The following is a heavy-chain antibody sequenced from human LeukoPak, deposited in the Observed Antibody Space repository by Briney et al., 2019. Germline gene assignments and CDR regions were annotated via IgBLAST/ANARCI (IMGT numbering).Heavy chain of an antibody. J-gene: IGHJ4*02. D-gene: IGHD3-10*01. CDR1: GFTFSDHY. CDR2: TRNKANSYTT. CDR3: ARRTAGGSGSAFDY. V-gene: IGHV3-72*01. Sequence: GGSPRLSCAASGFTFSDHYMDWVRQAPGKGLEWVGRTRNKANSYTTEYAASVKGRFTISRDDSKNSLYLQMNSLKTEDTAVYYCARRTAGGSGSAFDYWGQGTLVTVSS.